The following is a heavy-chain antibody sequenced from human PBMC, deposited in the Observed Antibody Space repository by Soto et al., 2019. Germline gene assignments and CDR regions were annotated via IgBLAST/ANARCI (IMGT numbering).Heavy chain of an antibody. Sequence: EVQLLESGGGLVQPGGSLRLSCAASGFTFSSYAMNWVRQAPGKGLEWVSALSGSGGSTYYADSVKGRFTISRDNSKNTLYLQMNSLRAEDTAVYYWAKGGLCGSGGSCYWGPFDYWGQGTLVTVSS. V-gene: IGHV3-23*01. CDR3: AKGGLCGSGGSCYWGPFDY. CDR1: GFTFSSYA. J-gene: IGHJ4*02. CDR2: LSGSGGST. D-gene: IGHD2-15*01.